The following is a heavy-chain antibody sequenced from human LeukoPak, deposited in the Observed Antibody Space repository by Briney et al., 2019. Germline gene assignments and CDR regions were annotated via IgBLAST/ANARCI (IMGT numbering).Heavy chain of an antibody. D-gene: IGHD3-3*01. CDR1: GGSFGVYY. J-gene: IGHJ1*01. CDR2: IFYGGGT. CDR3: AGRTGRSGWSKYFQY. V-gene: IGHV4-34*12. Sequence: SETLSLTCAMYGGSFGVYYWSWIRQPPGKGLEWIGSIFYGGGTYHNPSLKSRVTISVDTSKNQFSLKMSSVTAADTAVYYCAGRTGRSGWSKYFQYWGQGTLVTVSS.